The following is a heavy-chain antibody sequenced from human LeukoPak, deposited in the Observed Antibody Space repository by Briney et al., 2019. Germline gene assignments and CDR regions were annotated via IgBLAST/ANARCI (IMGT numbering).Heavy chain of an antibody. D-gene: IGHD6-6*01. Sequence: GGSLRLSCAASGFTFSTYAMHWVRQAPGKGLEYVSAISDNGGSTFYANSVKGRFTISRDNSKNTLYLQTGSLRAEDMAVYYCARDLAARVSPTIWGQGTMVTVSS. CDR1: GFTFSTYA. CDR2: ISDNGGST. V-gene: IGHV3-64*01. CDR3: ARDLAARVSPTI. J-gene: IGHJ3*02.